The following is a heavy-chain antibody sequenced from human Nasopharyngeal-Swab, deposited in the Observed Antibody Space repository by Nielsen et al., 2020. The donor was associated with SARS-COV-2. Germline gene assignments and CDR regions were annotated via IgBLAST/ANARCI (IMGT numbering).Heavy chain of an antibody. CDR2: IRSKAYGGTT. J-gene: IGHJ3*02. CDR1: GFTFGDYA. V-gene: IGHV3-49*03. D-gene: IGHD3-22*01. Sequence: GGSLRLSCTASGFTFGDYAMSWFRQAPGKGLEWVGFIRSKAYGGTTEYAASVKGRFTISRDDSKSIAYLQMNSLKTEDTAVYYCTRGEGDDYYDSSHDAFDIWGQGTMVTVSS. CDR3: TRGEGDDYYDSSHDAFDI.